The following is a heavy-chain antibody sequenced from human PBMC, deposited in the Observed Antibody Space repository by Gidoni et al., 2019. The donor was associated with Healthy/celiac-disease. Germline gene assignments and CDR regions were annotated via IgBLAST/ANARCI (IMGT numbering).Heavy chain of an antibody. CDR2: IGYDGSNK. V-gene: IGHV3-33*01. CDR3: ARGGIGAYYYYGMDV. J-gene: IGHJ6*02. CDR1: GFTFSSYG. D-gene: IGHD2-21*01. Sequence: QVQSVSSGGGVVQPGRSLRVSCAASGFTFSSYGMHWVRQAPGKGLGWVAVIGYDGSNKYYADSVKGRFTISRDNSKNTLYLQMNSLRAEDTAVYYCARGGIGAYYYYGMDVWGQGTTVTVSS.